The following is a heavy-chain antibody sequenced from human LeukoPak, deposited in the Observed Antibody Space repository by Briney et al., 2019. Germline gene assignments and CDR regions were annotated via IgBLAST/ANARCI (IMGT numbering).Heavy chain of an antibody. CDR2: MNPNSGNT. V-gene: IGHV1-8*01. CDR1: GYTFTSYD. CDR3: ATEVRVVSPRETTFDY. D-gene: IGHD5/OR15-5a*01. Sequence: GASVKVSCKASGYTFTSYDINWVRQATGQGLEWMGWMNPNSGNTGYAQKFQGRVTMTEDTSTDTAYMELSSLRSEDTAVYYCATEVRVVSPRETTFDYWGQGTLVTVSS. J-gene: IGHJ4*02.